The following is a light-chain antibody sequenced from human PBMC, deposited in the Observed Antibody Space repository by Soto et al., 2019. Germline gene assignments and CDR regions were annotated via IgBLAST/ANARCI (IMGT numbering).Light chain of an antibody. V-gene: IGKV3-20*01. CDR3: QLDGTSLLA. J-gene: IGKJ4*01. CDR1: QSVPGSD. CDR2: DVS. Sequence: EIVLTQSPGTLSISPGDRATLSCRASQSVPGSDVAWYQQKPGQAPRLLIYDVSSRATGTPERFSGSGSGTDFTLNIGRLEPEDFAVYYCQLDGTSLLAFGGGTKVDIK.